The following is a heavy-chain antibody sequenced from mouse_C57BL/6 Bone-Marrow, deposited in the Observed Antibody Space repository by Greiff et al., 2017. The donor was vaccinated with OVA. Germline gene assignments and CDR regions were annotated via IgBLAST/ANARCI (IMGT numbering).Heavy chain of an antibody. CDR2: IDPSDSYT. J-gene: IGHJ1*03. CDR1: GYTFTSYW. D-gene: IGHD1-1*01. CDR3: ARSYYYGSSYWYFDV. Sequence: QVQLQQPGAELVMPGASVKLSCKASGYTFTSYWMHWVKQRPGQGLEWIGEIDPSDSYTNYNQKFKGKSTLTVDKSSSTAYMQLSSLTSEDSAVYYGARSYYYGSSYWYFDVWGTGTTVTVSS. V-gene: IGHV1-69*01.